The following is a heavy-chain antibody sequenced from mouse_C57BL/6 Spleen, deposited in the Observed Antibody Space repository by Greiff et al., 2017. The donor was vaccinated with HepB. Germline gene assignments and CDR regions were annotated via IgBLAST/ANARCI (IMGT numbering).Heavy chain of an antibody. J-gene: IGHJ1*03. D-gene: IGHD6-5*01. CDR3: TAPSYCNYGYFGV. CDR2: IDPENGDT. V-gene: IGHV14-4*01. Sequence: EVQLQQSGAELVRPGASVKLSCTASGFNIKDDYMHWVKQRHEQGLEWIGWIDPENGDTEYASKFQGKATITADTSSNTAYLQLSSLTSADTAVYYCTAPSYCNYGYFGVWGTGTTVTVSS. CDR1: GFNIKDDY.